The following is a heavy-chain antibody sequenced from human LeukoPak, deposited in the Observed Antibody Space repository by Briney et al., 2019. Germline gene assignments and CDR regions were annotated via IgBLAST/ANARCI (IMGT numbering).Heavy chain of an antibody. CDR2: ISSSGSTI. Sequence: PGGSLRLSCAASGFTFSDYYMSWIRQAPGKGLEWISYISSSGSTIYYADSVKGRFTISRDNAKNSLYLQMNSLRAEDTAVYYCARDPYQLLWWEADYYYGMDVWGQGTTVTVSS. V-gene: IGHV3-11*01. J-gene: IGHJ6*02. CDR3: ARDPYQLLWWEADYYYGMDV. D-gene: IGHD2-2*01. CDR1: GFTFSDYY.